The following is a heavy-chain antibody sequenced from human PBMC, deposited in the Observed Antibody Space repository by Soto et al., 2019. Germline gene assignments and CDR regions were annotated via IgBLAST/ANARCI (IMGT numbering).Heavy chain of an antibody. CDR3: ARGRYFLTGRCFPNWFDS. CDR2: IYKSTTT. J-gene: IGHJ5*01. Sequence: SETLSLTCSVSGDSISTVDYFWAWIRQPPGQALEYIGYIYKSTTTYYNPSFESRVAISLDTSKSQFSLNVTSVTAADTAVYFCARGRYFLTGRCFPNWFDSWGQGTLVTVSS. D-gene: IGHD3-9*01. CDR1: GDSISTVDYF. V-gene: IGHV4-30-4*01.